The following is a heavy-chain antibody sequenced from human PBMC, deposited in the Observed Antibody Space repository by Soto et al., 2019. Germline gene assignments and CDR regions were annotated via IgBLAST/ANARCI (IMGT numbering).Heavy chain of an antibody. Sequence: PGGSLRLSCAASGFTFSSYAMSWVRQAPGKGLEWVSAISGGGGVTYYADSVKGRFTISRDNSKNTLYLEMHSLGAEDAALYYCAKGDPRGEISLFPSPFDYWGQGALVTVSS. D-gene: IGHD3-16*02. V-gene: IGHV3-23*01. CDR1: GFTFSSYA. CDR2: ISGGGGVT. CDR3: AKGDPRGEISLFPSPFDY. J-gene: IGHJ4*02.